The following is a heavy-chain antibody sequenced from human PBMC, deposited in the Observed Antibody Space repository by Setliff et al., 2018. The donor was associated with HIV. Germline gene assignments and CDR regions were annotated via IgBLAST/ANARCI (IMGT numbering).Heavy chain of an antibody. CDR2: ISNSGDST. D-gene: IGHD6-19*01. V-gene: IGHV3-23*01. CDR3: ARDPAMSGWALAD. Sequence: GGSLRLSCAASGFTFNNYAMSWVRQAPGKRLEWVSTISNSGDSTFHVDSVKGRFTISRDNSKNMVYLEMNNLRGEDSAVYYCARDPAMSGWALADWGQGTQVTVSS. CDR1: GFTFNNYA. J-gene: IGHJ4*02.